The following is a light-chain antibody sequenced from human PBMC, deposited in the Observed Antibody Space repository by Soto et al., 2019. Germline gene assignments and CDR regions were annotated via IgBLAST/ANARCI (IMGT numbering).Light chain of an antibody. CDR2: AAS. J-gene: IGKJ1*01. CDR1: QDISGW. V-gene: IGKV1D-12*01. CDR3: QQANSFPWT. Sequence: IQMTQSTSSVSASVGDRVTITCRASQDISGWLAWFQQKPGKAPNLLIYAASILQSGVPSRFSGSGSGTDFTLTITYLRPEDFATYYCQQANSFPWTFGQGTKVE.